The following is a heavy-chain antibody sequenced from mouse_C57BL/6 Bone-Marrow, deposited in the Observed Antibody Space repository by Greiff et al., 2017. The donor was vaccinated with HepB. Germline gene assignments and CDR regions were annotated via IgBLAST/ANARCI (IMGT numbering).Heavy chain of an antibody. Sequence: VKLMESGAELVKPGASVKMSCKASGYTFTTYPIEWMKQNHGKSLEWIGNFHPYNDDTKYNEKFKGKATLTVEKSSSTVYLELSRLTSDDSAVYYCPLYYGSSYWYFDVWGTGTTVTVSS. CDR2: FHPYNDDT. V-gene: IGHV1-47*01. CDR1: GYTFTTYP. D-gene: IGHD1-1*01. CDR3: PLYYGSSYWYFDV. J-gene: IGHJ1*03.